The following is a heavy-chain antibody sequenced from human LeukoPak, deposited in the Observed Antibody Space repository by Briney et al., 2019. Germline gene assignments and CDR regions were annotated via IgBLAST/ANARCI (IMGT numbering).Heavy chain of an antibody. CDR3: ARPGERSRRDWNLDQ. CDR1: GYSFPYFW. CDR2: DYPRDSDT. V-gene: IGHV5-51*01. J-gene: IGHJ4*02. Sequence: WESLKISFKASGYSFPYFWIGWVRPVPRKGPEWIGIDYPRDSDTRYSPSFQGQVTISADKSISTAYLQWSSLKASDTAVYYCARPGERSRRDWNLDQWGQGTLVTVSS. D-gene: IGHD1-1*01.